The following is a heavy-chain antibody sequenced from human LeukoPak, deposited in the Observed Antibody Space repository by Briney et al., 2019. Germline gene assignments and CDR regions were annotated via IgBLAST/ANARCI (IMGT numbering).Heavy chain of an antibody. CDR2: ISSSGSTI. D-gene: IGHD3-10*01. Sequence: GGSLRLSCAASGFTFSDYYMSWIRQAPGKGLEWVSYISSSGSTIYYADSVKGRFTISRDNAKNSLYLQMNSLRVEDTAVYYCAKLAKYFYGSETFYFFEHWGQGTPVTASS. CDR3: AKLAKYFYGSETFYFFEH. CDR1: GFTFSDYY. J-gene: IGHJ4*02. V-gene: IGHV3-11*04.